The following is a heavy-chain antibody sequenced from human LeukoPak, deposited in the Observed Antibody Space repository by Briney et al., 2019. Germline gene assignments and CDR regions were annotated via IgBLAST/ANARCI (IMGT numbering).Heavy chain of an antibody. J-gene: IGHJ4*02. Sequence: GGSLRLSCAASGFTFSSYAMHWVRQTPGKGLEYVSGISNNGGSTYYANSVKGRFTISRDNSKNTLYLQMGSLRAEDMAVYYCARGARGVVVITSNFDNWGQGTLVTVSS. CDR2: ISNNGGST. D-gene: IGHD3-22*01. CDR1: GFTFSSYA. CDR3: ARGARGVVVITSNFDN. V-gene: IGHV3-64*01.